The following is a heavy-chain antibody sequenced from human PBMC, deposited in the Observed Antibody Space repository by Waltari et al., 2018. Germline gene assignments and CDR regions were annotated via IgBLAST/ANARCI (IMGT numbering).Heavy chain of an antibody. CDR3: ARHHILTEGVGDY. CDR1: GYSFTSYW. CDR2: IYPGDSDT. V-gene: IGHV5-51*01. Sequence: EVQLVQSGAEVKKPGESLKISCKGSGYSFTSYWIGWVRQMPGKGLEWMWSIYPGDSDTRYSPSFPGQVTISADKSISTAYLRLSILKASDTAMYYCARHHILTEGVGDYWGQGTLVTVSS. D-gene: IGHD3-9*01. J-gene: IGHJ4*02.